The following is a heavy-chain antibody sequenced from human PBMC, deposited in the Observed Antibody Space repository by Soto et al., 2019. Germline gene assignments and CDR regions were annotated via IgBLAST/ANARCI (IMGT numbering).Heavy chain of an antibody. CDR3: ARHDRDASSGSRVLDS. CDR2: IYYSVST. V-gene: IGHV4-59*01. Sequence: PSETLSLTCTVSGGSIGGYYWTWIRQPPGKGLEWIAYIYYSVSTKYNPSLKSRVTISVDTSKNHFSLDVTSVSAEDTAIYFCARHDRDASSGSRVLDSWGQGTLVTVSS. J-gene: IGHJ5*01. D-gene: IGHD1-26*01. CDR1: GGSIGGYY.